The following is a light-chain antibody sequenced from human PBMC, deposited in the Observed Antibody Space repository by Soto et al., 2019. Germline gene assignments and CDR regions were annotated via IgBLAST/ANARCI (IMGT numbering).Light chain of an antibody. Sequence: QSALTQPPSVSGSPGQSVTISCTGTSSDIGSYSRVSWYQQPPGTAPKLMIYQVSNQPSGVPDRFSGSKSGNTASLTISGLQAEDEADYYCSSYSSSSTLVVFGGGTKLTVL. CDR1: SSDIGSYSR. J-gene: IGLJ2*01. CDR3: SSYSSSSTLVV. CDR2: QVS. V-gene: IGLV2-18*02.